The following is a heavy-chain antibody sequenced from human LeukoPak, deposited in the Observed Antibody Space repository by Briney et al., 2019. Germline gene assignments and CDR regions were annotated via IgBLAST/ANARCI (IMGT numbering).Heavy chain of an antibody. CDR2: INHSGST. CDR3: ARGTYGVPAAMYYYMDV. J-gene: IGHJ6*03. CDR1: GGSFSGYY. V-gene: IGHV4-34*01. D-gene: IGHD2-2*01. Sequence: SETLSLTCAVYGGSFSGYYWSWIRQPPGKGLEWIGEINHSGSTNYNPSLKSRVTISVDTSKNQFSLKLSSVTAADTAVYYCARGTYGVPAAMYYYMDVWGKGTTVTVSS.